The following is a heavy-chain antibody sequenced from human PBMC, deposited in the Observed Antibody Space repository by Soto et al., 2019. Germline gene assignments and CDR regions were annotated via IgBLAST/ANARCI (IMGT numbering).Heavy chain of an antibody. CDR2: IDVGSENA. D-gene: IGHD4-17*01. Sequence: QMQLVQSGPEVKKPGTSVKVSCKTSGFTFSSSAVHWVRQARGHRLQWIGWIDVGSENANYAQMLQERFTISRDMPTSTAYMERSSLSPEDTAVYYGAADVGGSIYGLARPWGQGTLVTVSS. J-gene: IGHJ5*02. V-gene: IGHV1-58*01. CDR3: AADVGGSIYGLARP. CDR1: GFTFSSSA.